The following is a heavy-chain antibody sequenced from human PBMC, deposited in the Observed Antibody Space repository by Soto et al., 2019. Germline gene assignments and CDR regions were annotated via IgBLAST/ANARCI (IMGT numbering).Heavy chain of an antibody. CDR3: ARQGRITMVRGPPAIDY. Sequence: SETLSLTCTVSGGSISSSSYYWGWIRQPPGKGLEWIGSIYYSGSTYYNPSLKSRVTISVDTSKNQFSLKLSSVTAADTAVYYCARQGRITMVRGPPAIDYWGQGTLVTVSS. V-gene: IGHV4-39*01. CDR2: IYYSGST. D-gene: IGHD3-10*01. J-gene: IGHJ4*02. CDR1: GGSISSSSYY.